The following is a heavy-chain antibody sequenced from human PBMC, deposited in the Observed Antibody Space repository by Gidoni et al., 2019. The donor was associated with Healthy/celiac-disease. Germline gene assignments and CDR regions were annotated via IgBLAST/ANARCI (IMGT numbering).Heavy chain of an antibody. CDR3: ARDRYGSGRKRNSGFRYYFDY. CDR2: IIPIVGTA. Sequence: QVQLVQSGAEVKKPGSSVKVSCKASGGTFSSYAISWVRQAPGQGLEWVGGIIPIVGTANYAQKFQGRVTITADESTSTAYMELSSLRSEDTAVYYCARDRYGSGRKRNSGFRYYFDYWGQGTLVTVSS. J-gene: IGHJ4*02. CDR1: GGTFSSYA. V-gene: IGHV1-69*01. D-gene: IGHD3-10*01.